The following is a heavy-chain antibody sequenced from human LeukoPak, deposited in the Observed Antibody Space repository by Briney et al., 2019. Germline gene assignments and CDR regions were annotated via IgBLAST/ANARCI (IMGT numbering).Heavy chain of an antibody. CDR3: ASLYGDSDYYYYMDV. CDR2: IYTSGST. D-gene: IGHD4-17*01. V-gene: IGHV4-4*07. Sequence: KPSETLSLTCTVSGGSISSYYWSWIRQPAGKGLEWIGRIYTSGSTNYNPSLKSRVTMSVDTSKNQFSLKLSSVTAADTAVYYCASLYGDSDYYYYMDVWGKGTTVTVSS. J-gene: IGHJ6*03. CDR1: GGSISSYY.